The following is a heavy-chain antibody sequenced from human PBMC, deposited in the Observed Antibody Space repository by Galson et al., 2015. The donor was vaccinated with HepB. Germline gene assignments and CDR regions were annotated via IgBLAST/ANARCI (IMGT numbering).Heavy chain of an antibody. J-gene: IGHJ6*03. D-gene: IGHD3-10*01. CDR3: AREAELLWFGESIYYYYYCMDV. V-gene: IGHV1-3*01. CDR1: GYTFTSYA. Sequence: SVKVSCKASGYTFTSYAMHWVRQAPGQRLEWMGWINAGNGNTKYSQKFQGRVTITRDTSASTAYMELSSLRSEDTAVYYCAREAELLWFGESIYYYYYCMDVWGKGTTVTVSS. CDR2: INAGNGNT.